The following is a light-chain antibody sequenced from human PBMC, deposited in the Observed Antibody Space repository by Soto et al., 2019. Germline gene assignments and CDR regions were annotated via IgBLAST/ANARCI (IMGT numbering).Light chain of an antibody. CDR1: SSDVGSYNL. Sequence: QSALTQSASVSGSPGQSITISCTGTSSDVGSYNLVSWYQQHPGKAPKLMIYEGSKRPSGVSNRFSGSKSGNTASLTISGLQAEDEADYYCCSYAGSSTSLDVFGTGTKLTVL. CDR2: EGS. CDR3: CSYAGSSTSLDV. J-gene: IGLJ1*01. V-gene: IGLV2-23*01.